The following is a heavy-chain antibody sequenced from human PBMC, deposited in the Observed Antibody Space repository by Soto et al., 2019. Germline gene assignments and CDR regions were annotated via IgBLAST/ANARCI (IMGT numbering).Heavy chain of an antibody. D-gene: IGHD6-19*01. Sequence: GGSLRLSCAASGFTFSTYAMSWVRQAPGKGLEWVSGISGSGGSTYYADSVKGRVIISRDNSKNTLYLQMNSLRAEDTAVYYCAVPDYGSVWHEVDYWGQRSLVTVS. CDR3: AVPDYGSVWHEVDY. J-gene: IGHJ4*02. V-gene: IGHV3-23*01. CDR1: GFTFSTYA. CDR2: ISGSGGST.